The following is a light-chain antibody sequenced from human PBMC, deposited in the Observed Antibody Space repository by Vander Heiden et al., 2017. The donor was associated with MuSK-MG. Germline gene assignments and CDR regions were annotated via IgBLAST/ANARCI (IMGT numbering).Light chain of an antibody. CDR3: NSQEHSPNHVL. Sequence: SSELTQDPAVSVALGQTVRITCQGDSLRIYYASWYQQKPGQAPVLVISGKNNRPSGVPDPFSGSTFGNTTSLTTTWAQAEEGADYYFNSQEHSPNHVLFGGGTKPTVL. V-gene: IGLV3-19*01. J-gene: IGLJ2*01. CDR2: GKN. CDR1: SLRIYY.